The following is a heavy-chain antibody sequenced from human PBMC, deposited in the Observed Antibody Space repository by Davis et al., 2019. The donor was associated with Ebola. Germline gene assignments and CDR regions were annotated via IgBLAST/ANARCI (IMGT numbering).Heavy chain of an antibody. CDR3: AREVGSTLRGLEYYFDS. V-gene: IGHV3-66*01. J-gene: IGHJ4*02. D-gene: IGHD3-3*01. CDR2: LYRGVPT. CDR1: GFTVRNNH. Sequence: GESLKISCAASGFTVRNNHISWVRQAPGKGLEWVSVLYRGVPTHYADSVQGRFTISRDDSKNTLSLQMNSLRAEDTAVYYCAREVGSTLRGLEYYFDSWGQGTLVTVSS.